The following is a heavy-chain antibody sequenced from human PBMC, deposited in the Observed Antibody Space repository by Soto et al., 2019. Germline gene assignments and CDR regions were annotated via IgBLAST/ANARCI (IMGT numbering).Heavy chain of an antibody. V-gene: IGHV1-8*01. CDR3: ARGPNYDFWSGPLTYYYYYGMDV. CDR2: MNPNSGNT. Sequence: ASVKVSCKASGYTFTSYDINWVRQATGQGLEWMGWMNPNSGNTGYAQKFQGRVTMTRNTSISTAYMELSSLRSEDTAVYYCARGPNYDFWSGPLTYYYYYGMDVWGQGTTVTVSS. D-gene: IGHD3-3*01. J-gene: IGHJ6*02. CDR1: GYTFTSYD.